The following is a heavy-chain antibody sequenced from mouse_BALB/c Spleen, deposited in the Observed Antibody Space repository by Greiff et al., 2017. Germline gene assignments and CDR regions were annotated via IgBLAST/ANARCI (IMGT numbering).Heavy chain of an antibody. CDR2: ISSGGSYT. J-gene: IGHJ2*01. CDR3: ASNYYGLDY. CDR1: GFTFSSYA. V-gene: IGHV5-9-3*01. D-gene: IGHD1-2*01. Sequence: EVQRVESGGGLVKPGGSLKLSCAASGFTFSSYAMSWVRQTPEKRLEWVATISSGGSYTYYPDSVKGRFTISRDNAKNTLYLQMSSLRSEDTAMYYCASNYYGLDYWGQGTTLTVSS.